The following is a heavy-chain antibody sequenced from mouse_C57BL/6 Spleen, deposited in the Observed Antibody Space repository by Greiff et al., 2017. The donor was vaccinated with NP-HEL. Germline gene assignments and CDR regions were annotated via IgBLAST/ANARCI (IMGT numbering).Heavy chain of an antibody. CDR3: ARSTGTVLKGAMDY. CDR1: GYTFTSYW. J-gene: IGHJ4*01. CDR2: IDPSDSYT. D-gene: IGHD1-1*01. Sequence: VQLQQPGAELVMPGASVKLSCKASGYTFTSYWMHWVKQRPGQGLEWIGEIDPSDSYTNYNQKFKGKSTLTVDKSSSTAYMQLSSLTSEDSAVYYCARSTGTVLKGAMDYWGQGTSVTVSS. V-gene: IGHV1-69*01.